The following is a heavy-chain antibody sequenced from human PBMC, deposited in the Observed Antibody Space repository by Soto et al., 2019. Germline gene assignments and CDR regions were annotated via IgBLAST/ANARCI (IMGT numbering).Heavy chain of an antibody. CDR2: IIPIFGTA. CDR3: AREEGSSSSGRPVEYYGMDV. D-gene: IGHD6-6*01. V-gene: IGHV1-69*13. Sequence: ASVKVSFKASGGTFSSYAISWVRQAPGQGLEWMGGIIPIFGTANYAQKFQGRVTITADESTSTAYMELSSLRSEDTAVYYCAREEGSSSSGRPVEYYGMDVWGQGTTVTVSS. CDR1: GGTFSSYA. J-gene: IGHJ6*02.